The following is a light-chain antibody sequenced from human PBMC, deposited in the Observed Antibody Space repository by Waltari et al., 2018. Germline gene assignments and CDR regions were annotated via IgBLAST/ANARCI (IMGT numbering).Light chain of an antibody. Sequence: QSALTQPRSVSGSPGQSVTISCTGTSSDGGGYKHVSWYQQHPGEAPKLIFYDVTKRPSGVPDRFSGSKSGNTASLTISGLQAEDEADYYCCSFAGSYTWVFGGGTKVTVL. CDR3: CSFAGSYTWV. CDR1: SSDGGGYKH. V-gene: IGLV2-11*01. J-gene: IGLJ3*02. CDR2: DVT.